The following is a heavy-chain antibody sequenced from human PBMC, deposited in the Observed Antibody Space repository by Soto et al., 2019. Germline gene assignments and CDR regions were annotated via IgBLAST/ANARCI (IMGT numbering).Heavy chain of an antibody. CDR2: INHSGST. D-gene: IGHD6-13*01. J-gene: IGHJ4*02. Sequence: SETLSLTCAVYGGSFSGYYWSWIRQPPGKGLEWIGEINHSGSTNYNPSLKSRVTISVDTSKNQFSLKLSSVTAADTAVYYCARGFGYSSSLVRIYFDYWGQGTLVTVPS. CDR1: GGSFSGYY. CDR3: ARGFGYSSSLVRIYFDY. V-gene: IGHV4-34*01.